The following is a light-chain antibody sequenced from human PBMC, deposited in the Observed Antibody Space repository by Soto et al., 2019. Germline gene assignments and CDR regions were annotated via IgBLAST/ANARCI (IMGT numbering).Light chain of an antibody. CDR2: GNI. CDR1: DSNIGAGYD. J-gene: IGLJ3*02. V-gene: IGLV1-40*01. CDR3: RSYDSSLSGWV. Sequence: QPVLTQPPSVSGAPGQRVTISCTGRDSNIGAGYDVHWYQQLPGTAPKLLIYGNINRPSGVPDRFSGSKSGTSASLAITGLQAEDEADYYCRSYDSSLSGWVFGGGTKLTVL.